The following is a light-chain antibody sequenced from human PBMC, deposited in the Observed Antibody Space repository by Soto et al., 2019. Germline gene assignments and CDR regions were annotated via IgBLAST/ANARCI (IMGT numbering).Light chain of an antibody. CDR3: QSYDSSLTVV. V-gene: IGLV1-40*01. J-gene: IGLJ2*01. Sequence: QSVLTQPPSVSGAPGQRVTISCTGSSSNIGAGYDVHWYQQFPGTTHKFLIYGNTNRPSWVPDRFSASKSGTSASLDITGLQAEDEAEYFCQSYDSSLTVVFGGGTKLTVL. CDR1: SSNIGAGYD. CDR2: GNT.